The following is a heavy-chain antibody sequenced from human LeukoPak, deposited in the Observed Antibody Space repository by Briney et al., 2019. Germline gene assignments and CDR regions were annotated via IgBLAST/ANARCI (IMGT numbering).Heavy chain of an antibody. V-gene: IGHV4-4*07. Sequence: SETLSLTCSVSAGSICSYYWSWMRQPAGKGREWIGRIYSRGSTNYTPSIKSRVTMSLDASKTHFSLKLTSVTAADTAIYYCARQAYDTGYDAFDIWGQGTMVTVSS. J-gene: IGHJ3*02. CDR2: IYSRGST. D-gene: IGHD3-22*01. CDR3: ARQAYDTGYDAFDI. CDR1: AGSICSYY.